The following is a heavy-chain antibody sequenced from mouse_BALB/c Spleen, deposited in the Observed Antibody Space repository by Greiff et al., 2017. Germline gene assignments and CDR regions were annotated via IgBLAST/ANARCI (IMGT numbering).Heavy chain of an antibody. D-gene: IGHD1-2*01. Sequence: QVQLKESGPELVKPGASVKISCKASGYTFTDYYINWVKQKPGQGLEWIGWIYPGSGNTKYNEKFKGKATLTVDTSSSTAYMQLSSLTSEDTAVYFCAKNWITTAHYYAMDYWGQGTSVTVSS. V-gene: IGHV1-84*02. J-gene: IGHJ4*01. CDR2: IYPGSGNT. CDR3: AKNWITTAHYYAMDY. CDR1: GYTFTDYY.